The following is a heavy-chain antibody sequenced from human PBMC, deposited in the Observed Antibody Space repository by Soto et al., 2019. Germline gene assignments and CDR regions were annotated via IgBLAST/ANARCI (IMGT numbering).Heavy chain of an antibody. J-gene: IGHJ6*02. V-gene: IGHV1-69*12. CDR1: GGTFSSYA. D-gene: IGHD3-22*01. CDR2: IIPIFGTA. Sequence: QVQLVQSGAEVKKPGSSVKVSCKASGGTFSSYAISWVRQAPGQGLEWMGGIIPIFGTANYAQKFQGRVTSTADESTSTAYMELSSLRSEDTAVYYCARPGYYDSSGYYYSYYYGMDVWGHGTTVTVSS. CDR3: ARPGYYDSSGYYYSYYYGMDV.